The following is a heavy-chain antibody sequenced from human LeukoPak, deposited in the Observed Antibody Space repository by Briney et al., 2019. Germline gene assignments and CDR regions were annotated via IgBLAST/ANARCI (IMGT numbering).Heavy chain of an antibody. CDR2: INHSGST. Sequence: PSETLSLTCAVYGGSFSGYYWSWIRQPPGKGLERIGEINHSGSTNYNPSLKSRVTISVDTSKIQFSLKLSSVTAADTAVYYCARLPPVRDAFDIWGQGTMVTVSS. D-gene: IGHD3-10*01. V-gene: IGHV4-34*01. J-gene: IGHJ3*02. CDR1: GGSFSGYY. CDR3: ARLPPVRDAFDI.